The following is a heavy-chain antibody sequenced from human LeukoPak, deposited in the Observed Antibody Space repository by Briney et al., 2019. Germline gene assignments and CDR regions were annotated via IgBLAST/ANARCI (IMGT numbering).Heavy chain of an antibody. CDR1: GYTFTSYG. Sequence: GASVTVSCTASGYTFTSYGISWVRQAPGQGLEWMGWINPNSGGTNYAQKFQGRVTMTRHTSISTAYMELSRLRSDDTAVYYCARGHGYYYDSPGFDYWGQGTLVTVSS. V-gene: IGHV1-2*02. D-gene: IGHD3-22*01. J-gene: IGHJ4*02. CDR3: ARGHGYYYDSPGFDY. CDR2: INPNSGGT.